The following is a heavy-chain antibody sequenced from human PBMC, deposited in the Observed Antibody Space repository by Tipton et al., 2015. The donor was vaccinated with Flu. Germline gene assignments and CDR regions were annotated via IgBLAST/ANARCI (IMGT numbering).Heavy chain of an antibody. Sequence: SLRLSCAASGYTFTLFGMHWVRQAPGKGLEWLAFTWYDGTKTYYGDSVKGRFTISRDDSRKTVYLQMNSLRPEDTAVYYCARDGPEWNYFAFMGVWGKGTTVTVSS. D-gene: IGHD1-7*01. CDR2: TWYDGTKT. J-gene: IGHJ6*03. CDR3: ARDGPEWNYFAFMGV. CDR1: GYTFTLFG. V-gene: IGHV3-33*08.